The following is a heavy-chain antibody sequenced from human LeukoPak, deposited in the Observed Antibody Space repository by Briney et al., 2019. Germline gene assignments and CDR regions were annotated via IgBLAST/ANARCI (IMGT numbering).Heavy chain of an antibody. D-gene: IGHD3-22*01. CDR2: IYTSGST. J-gene: IGHJ4*02. CDR1: GGSISSGSYY. Sequence: PSETLSLTCTVSGGSISSGSYYWSWIRQPAGTGLEWIGRIYTSGSTNYNPSLKSRVTISVDTSKNQFSLKLSSVTAADTAVYYCASQPGGYYYDSSGYNWGQGTLVTVSS. V-gene: IGHV4-61*02. CDR3: ASQPGGYYYDSSGYN.